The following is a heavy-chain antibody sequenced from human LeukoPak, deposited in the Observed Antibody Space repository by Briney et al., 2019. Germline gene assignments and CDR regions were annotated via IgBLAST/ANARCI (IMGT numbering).Heavy chain of an antibody. CDR3: ARVGLRQWLVQGWFDY. J-gene: IGHJ4*02. V-gene: IGHV3-30*19. CDR2: IWYDGSYK. CDR1: GFTFSSYG. Sequence: PGRSLRLSCAASGFTFSSYGMHWVRQAPGKGLEWVAVIWYDGSYKYYADSVKGRFTISRDNSKNTLYLQMNSLRAEDTAVYYCARVGLRQWLVQGWFDYWGQGTLVTVSS. D-gene: IGHD6-19*01.